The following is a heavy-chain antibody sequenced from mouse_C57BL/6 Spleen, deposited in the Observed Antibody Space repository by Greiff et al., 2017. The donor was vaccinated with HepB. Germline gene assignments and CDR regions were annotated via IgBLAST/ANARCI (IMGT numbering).Heavy chain of an antibody. D-gene: IGHD2-4*01. V-gene: IGHV1-80*01. J-gene: IGHJ3*01. CDR1: GYAFSSYW. CDR3: ARSDYDYDGAWFAY. Sequence: VQLQQSGAELVKPGASVKISCKASGYAFSSYWMNWVKQRPGKGLEWIGQIYPGDGDTNYNGKFKGKATLTADKSSSTAYMQLSSLTSEDSAVYFCARSDYDYDGAWFAYWGQGTLVTVSA. CDR2: IYPGDGDT.